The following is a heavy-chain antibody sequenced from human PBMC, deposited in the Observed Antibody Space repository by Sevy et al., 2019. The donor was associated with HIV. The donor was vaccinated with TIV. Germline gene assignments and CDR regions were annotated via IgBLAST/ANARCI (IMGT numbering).Heavy chain of an antibody. J-gene: IGHJ3*02. V-gene: IGHV3-7*01. CDR3: ARDGEGVVECLDVAFDI. Sequence: GGSLRLSCAASGFTFSSYWMSWVRQAPGKGLAWVANIKQDGSEKYYVDSVKGRFTISRDNAKNSLYLQMNSLRAEDTAVYYCARDGEGVVECLDVAFDIWGQGTMVTVSS. CDR2: IKQDGSEK. CDR1: GFTFSSYW. D-gene: IGHD3-3*01.